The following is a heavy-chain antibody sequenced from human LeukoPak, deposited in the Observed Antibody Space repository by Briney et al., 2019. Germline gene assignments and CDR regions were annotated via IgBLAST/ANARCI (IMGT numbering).Heavy chain of an antibody. CDR2: IYDSGSA. V-gene: IGHV4-59*01. CDR1: GGSISSYC. J-gene: IGHJ1*01. D-gene: IGHD2/OR15-2a*01. CDR3: ARTRTGISGRPEYFAH. Sequence: PSETLSLTCTVSGGSISSYCWTWIRQSPGKGLEWIGYIYDSGSADYNASLRSRVTISVDTSRNQLSLKVKSVTAADTAIYYCARTRTGISGRPEYFAHWGQGTLVTVSS.